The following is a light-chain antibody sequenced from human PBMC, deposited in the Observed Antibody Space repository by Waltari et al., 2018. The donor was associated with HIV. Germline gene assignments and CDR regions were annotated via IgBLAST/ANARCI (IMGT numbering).Light chain of an antibody. Sequence: QSVLTQPPSAPGTPGQRVTISCSGSSSNLGSISVYWSQQVPGTAPKLLLYRNNQRPSGVPDRFSGSKSGTSASLAISGLRSEDEADYYCASWDASLSGHYVFGPGTRVTVL. CDR2: RNN. J-gene: IGLJ1*01. CDR1: SSNLGSIS. CDR3: ASWDASLSGHYV. V-gene: IGLV1-47*01.